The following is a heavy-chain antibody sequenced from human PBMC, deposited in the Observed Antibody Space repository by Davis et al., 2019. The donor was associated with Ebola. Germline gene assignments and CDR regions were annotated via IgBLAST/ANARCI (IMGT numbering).Heavy chain of an antibody. J-gene: IGHJ5*02. CDR2: IRTSGSTI. D-gene: IGHD6-19*01. CDR3: AGGTQWLVRGWFDP. V-gene: IGHV3-48*03. CDR1: GFTFSSYA. Sequence: AGSLTLSCAASGFTFSSYAMSWVRQAPGKGLEWVSSIRTSGSTIYYADSVKGRFTSSRDNAKNSLYLQMNRLGAEDTAVYYCAGGTQWLVRGWFDPWGQGTLVTVSS.